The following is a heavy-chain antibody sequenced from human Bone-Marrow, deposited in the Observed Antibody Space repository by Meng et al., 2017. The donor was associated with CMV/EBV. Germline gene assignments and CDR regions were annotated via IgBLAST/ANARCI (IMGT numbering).Heavy chain of an antibody. CDR1: GGSFNVYY. D-gene: IGHD1-26*01. Sequence: SETLSLTCAVYGGSFNVYYWTWIRQSPGKGLEWIGESDYNGGPHYNPSLGSRVTISVDKPKSQFSLSLTSVTVADTAVYFCARCANAFATGGLVKYIDFWSQGTLVTVSS. V-gene: IGHV4-34*01. J-gene: IGHJ4*02. CDR2: SDYNGGP. CDR3: ARCANAFATGGLVKYIDF.